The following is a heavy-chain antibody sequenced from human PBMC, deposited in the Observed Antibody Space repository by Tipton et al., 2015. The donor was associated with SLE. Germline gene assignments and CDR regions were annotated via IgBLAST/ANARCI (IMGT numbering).Heavy chain of an antibody. CDR3: AKNMPPGSYWGDDY. Sequence: SLRLSCAASGFTFSNYAMSWVRPAPGQGLGGVSDISGSAGSTYYADSVKGRFTISRDNSKNTLYLQMNSRRAEDTAVYYGAKNMPPGSYWGDDYWGQGTLVTVSS. V-gene: IGHV3-23*01. CDR1: GFTFSNYA. CDR2: ISGSAGST. D-gene: IGHD3-10*01. J-gene: IGHJ4*02.